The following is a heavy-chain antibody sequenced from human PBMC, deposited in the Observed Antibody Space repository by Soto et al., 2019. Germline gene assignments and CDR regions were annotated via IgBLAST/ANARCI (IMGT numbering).Heavy chain of an antibody. J-gene: IGHJ6*02. CDR2: MNPNSGNT. V-gene: IGHV1-8*01. CDR1: GYTFTSYD. D-gene: IGHD3-3*01. CDR3: ARGIPHITIFGVVITESRYYYGMDV. Sequence: QVQLVQSGAEVKKPGASVKVSCKASGYTFTSYDINWVRQATGQGLEWMGWMNPNSGNTGYAQKFQGRVTMTRNTSISTAYMELSSLRSEDTAVYYCARGIPHITIFGVVITESRYYYGMDVWGQGTTVTVSS.